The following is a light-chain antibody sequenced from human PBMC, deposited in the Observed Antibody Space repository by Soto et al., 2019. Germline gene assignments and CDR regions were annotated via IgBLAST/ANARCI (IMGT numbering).Light chain of an antibody. CDR3: CSYAGSSSSI. Sequence: QSVLTQPASVSGSPGQSITISCSGTSSDVGTYNLVSWYQQYPGKAPRLMIYEVTKRPSGVSNRFSGSKSGNTASLTISGLQPEDEADYYCCSYAGSSSSIFGTGTKVTFL. CDR1: SSDVGTYNL. CDR2: EVT. V-gene: IGLV2-23*02. J-gene: IGLJ1*01.